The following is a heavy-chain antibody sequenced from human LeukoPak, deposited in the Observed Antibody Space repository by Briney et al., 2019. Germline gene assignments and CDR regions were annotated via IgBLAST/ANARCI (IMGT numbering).Heavy chain of an antibody. CDR3: ARGGIAAPYYFDY. CDR2: IYYSGST. Sequence: PSETLSLTCTVSGGSISSGDYYWSWIRQPPGKGLEWIGYIYYSGSTYYNPSLKSRVTISVDRSKNQFSLELSSVTAADTAVYYCARGGIAAPYYFDYWGQGTLVTVSS. CDR1: GGSISSGDYY. D-gene: IGHD6-13*01. V-gene: IGHV4-30-4*01. J-gene: IGHJ4*02.